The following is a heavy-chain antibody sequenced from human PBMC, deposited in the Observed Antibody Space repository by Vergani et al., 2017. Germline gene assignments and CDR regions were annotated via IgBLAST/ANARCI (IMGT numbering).Heavy chain of an antibody. J-gene: IGHJ4*02. CDR1: GFTFSSYS. D-gene: IGHD4-23*01. V-gene: IGHV3-21*01. CDR2: ISSSSSYI. Sequence: EVQLVESGGGLVKPGGSLRLSCAASGFTFSSYSMNWVRQAPGKGLEWVSSISSSSSYIYYADSVKGLFTISRDNAKNSLYLQMNSLRAEDTAVYYCARGGSVGNDYWGQGTLVTVSS. CDR3: ARGGSVGNDY.